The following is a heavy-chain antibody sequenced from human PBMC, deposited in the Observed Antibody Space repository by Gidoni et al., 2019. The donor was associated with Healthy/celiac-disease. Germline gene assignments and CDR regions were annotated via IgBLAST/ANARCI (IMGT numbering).Heavy chain of an antibody. Sequence: QVQLVQSGAEVKKPGASVKVSCKASGYTFTRYGISWVRQAPGQGLEWMGWISAYNGNTNYAQKLQGRVTMTTDTSTSTAYMELRSLRSDDTAVYYCARDRDFNYDQSGKYAFDIWGQGTMVTVSS. CDR3: ARDRDFNYDQSGKYAFDI. CDR1: GYTFTRYG. J-gene: IGHJ3*02. V-gene: IGHV1-18*01. CDR2: ISAYNGNT. D-gene: IGHD3-3*01.